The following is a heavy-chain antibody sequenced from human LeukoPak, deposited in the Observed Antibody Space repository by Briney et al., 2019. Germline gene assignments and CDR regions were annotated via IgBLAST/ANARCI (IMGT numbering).Heavy chain of an antibody. CDR2: LYSDDTT. CDR3: ARGGGNYWNPRY. Sequence: GGSLRLSCAASGFTFSSYGMHWVRQAPGKGLEWVSILYSDDTTYYADSVQGRFSISRDNSKNTLFLQMNSLRADDTAVYYCARGGGNYWNPRYWGQGTLVTVSS. D-gene: IGHD1-1*01. V-gene: IGHV3-53*01. CDR1: GFTFSSYG. J-gene: IGHJ4*02.